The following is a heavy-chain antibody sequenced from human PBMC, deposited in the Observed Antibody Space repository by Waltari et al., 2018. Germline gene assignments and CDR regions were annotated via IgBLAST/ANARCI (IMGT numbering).Heavy chain of an antibody. Sequence: QVHLVQSGAEVKKPGASVKVSCQASGYPFRDYYILWVRRAPGQGLEWMGWINPNRVGTNYAQKFQGRFTLTRDTSISTAYMDLSSLRSDDTAVYYCARVHRSAAGVWFDPWGQGTLVTVSS. CDR3: ARVHRSAAGVWFDP. CDR1: GYPFRDYY. J-gene: IGHJ5*02. D-gene: IGHD6-13*01. V-gene: IGHV1-2*02. CDR2: INPNRVGT.